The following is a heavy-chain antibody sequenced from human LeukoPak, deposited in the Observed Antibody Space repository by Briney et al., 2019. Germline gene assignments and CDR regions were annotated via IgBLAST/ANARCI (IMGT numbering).Heavy chain of an antibody. CDR2: IYYSGST. D-gene: IGHD1-26*01. Sequence: PSETLSLTCTVSGDSISSYYWSWIRQTPGKGLEWIGYIYYSGSTNYNPSLKSRVTISVDTSKNQFSLKLSSVTAADTAVYYCATTQGASGSYWPSYYYYMDVWGKGTTVTVSS. CDR1: GDSISSYY. J-gene: IGHJ6*03. CDR3: ATTQGASGSYWPSYYYYMDV. V-gene: IGHV4-59*01.